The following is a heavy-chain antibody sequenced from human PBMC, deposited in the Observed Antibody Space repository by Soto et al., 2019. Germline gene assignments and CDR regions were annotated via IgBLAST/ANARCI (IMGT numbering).Heavy chain of an antibody. V-gene: IGHV1-18*04. CDR3: ARGPTNYYDSSGYGLAFDI. J-gene: IGHJ3*02. Sequence: VASVKVSCKASGYTFTSYGISWVRQAPGQGLEWMGWISAYNGNTNYAQKLQGRVTMTTDTSTSTAYMELRSLRSDDTAVYYCARGPTNYYDSSGYGLAFDIWGQGTMVTVSS. CDR2: ISAYNGNT. D-gene: IGHD3-22*01. CDR1: GYTFTSYG.